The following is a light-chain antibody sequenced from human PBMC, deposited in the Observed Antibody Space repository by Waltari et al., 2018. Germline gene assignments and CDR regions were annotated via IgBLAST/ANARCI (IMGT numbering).Light chain of an antibody. J-gene: IGLJ3*02. V-gene: IGLV2-14*03. Sequence: QSALTQPASVSGSPGQPNPISCTGTSVDLGVFHTVSWYQQHPGKVPKLLIYAVSKRPSGVSNRFSGSKSGNTASLTISGLQAEDEADYYCSSYTNSNTWVFGGGTKLTVL. CDR3: SSYTNSNTWV. CDR1: SVDLGVFHT. CDR2: AVS.